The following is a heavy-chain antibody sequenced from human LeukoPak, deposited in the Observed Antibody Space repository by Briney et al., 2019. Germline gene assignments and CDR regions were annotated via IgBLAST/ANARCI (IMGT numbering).Heavy chain of an antibody. V-gene: IGHV4-39*01. Sequence: PSETLSLTCTVSGGSISSSSYYWGWIRQPPGKGLEWIGSIYYSGSTYYNPSLKSRVTISVDTSKNQFSLKLSSVTAADTAVYYFARWSSVDYYYYYMDVWGKGTTVTVSS. CDR3: ARWSSVDYYYYYMDV. CDR1: GGSISSSSYY. J-gene: IGHJ6*03. D-gene: IGHD6-19*01. CDR2: IYYSGST.